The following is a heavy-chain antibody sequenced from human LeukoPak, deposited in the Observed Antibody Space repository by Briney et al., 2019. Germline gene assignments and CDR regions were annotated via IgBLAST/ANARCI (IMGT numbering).Heavy chain of an antibody. CDR3: SKDLKGGTRSPQEFDY. CDR1: GFTFSIYA. J-gene: IGHJ4*02. Sequence: GGSLRLSCAASGFTFSIYAMSWVRQAPGKGLEWVSTISGSGGSTYYADSVKGRFTISRDNSKNTLYLQMNSLRAEDTAVYYCSKDLKGGTRSPQEFDYWGQGTLVTVSS. V-gene: IGHV3-23*01. D-gene: IGHD2-15*01. CDR2: ISGSGGST.